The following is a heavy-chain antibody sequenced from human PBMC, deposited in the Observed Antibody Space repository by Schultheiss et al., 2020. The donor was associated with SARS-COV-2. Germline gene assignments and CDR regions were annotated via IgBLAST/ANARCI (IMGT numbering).Heavy chain of an antibody. D-gene: IGHD3-10*02. V-gene: IGHV4-59*08. CDR1: GGSISSYY. Sequence: SETLSLTCTVSGGSISSYYWSWIRQPPGKGLEWIGYIYYSGSTNYNPSLKSRVTISVDTSKNQFSLKLSSVTAADTAVYYCARGGGRGGYYVPPLFDYWGQGTLVTVSS. CDR2: IYYSGST. CDR3: ARGGGRGGYYVPPLFDY. J-gene: IGHJ4*02.